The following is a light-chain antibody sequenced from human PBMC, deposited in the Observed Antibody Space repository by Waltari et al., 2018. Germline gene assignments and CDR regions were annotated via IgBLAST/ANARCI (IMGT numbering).Light chain of an antibody. V-gene: IGLV3-27*01. Sequence: FNLPHPSPFPFSPGQPPRITSPGIVLPGNFARWFQQKPGQTPVLIIYKDTERPSGIPERFSGSSSGSTVTLTISGAQVEDEGDYYCYSATDNNLRVFGGGTKLTVL. CDR3: YSATDNNLRV. CDR2: KDT. CDR1: VLPGNF. J-gene: IGLJ3*02.